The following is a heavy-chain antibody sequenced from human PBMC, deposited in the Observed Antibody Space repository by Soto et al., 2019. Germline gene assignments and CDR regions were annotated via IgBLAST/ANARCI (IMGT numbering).Heavy chain of an antibody. CDR1: GFTFNKYA. CDR3: AKRSKVAARPGAFDY. Sequence: GGSLRLSCVASGFTFNKYALAWVRQAPGKGLEWVSAISGSGASTYDADSVKGRFTISRDNSKNTLYLQMNSLRAEDTAVYYCAKRSKVAARPGAFDYWGQGTLVTVSS. D-gene: IGHD6-6*01. V-gene: IGHV3-23*01. CDR2: ISGSGAST. J-gene: IGHJ4*02.